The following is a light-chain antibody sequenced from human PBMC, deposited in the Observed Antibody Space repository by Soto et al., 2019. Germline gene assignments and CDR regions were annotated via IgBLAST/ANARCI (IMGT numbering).Light chain of an antibody. CDR1: QSISSY. Sequence: DIHMPQSPSSLSASVGYGVTITCRASQSISSYLNWYQQKPGKAPKLLIYAASSLQSGVPSRFSGSGSGTDFTLTISSLQPEDFATYYCQQSYRSWTFGQGTKVDIK. J-gene: IGKJ1*01. CDR2: AAS. CDR3: QQSYRSWT. V-gene: IGKV1-39*01.